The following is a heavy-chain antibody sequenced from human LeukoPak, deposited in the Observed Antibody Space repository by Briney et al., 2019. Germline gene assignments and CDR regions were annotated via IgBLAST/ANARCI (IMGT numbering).Heavy chain of an antibody. CDR2: IIPILGIA. V-gene: IGHV1-69*04. CDR3: ARDGGWYMYYFDY. J-gene: IGHJ4*02. Sequence: ASVKVSCKASGGTFSSYAISWVRQAPGQGLEWMGRIIPILGIANYAQKFQGRVMITADKSTSTAYMELSSLRSEDTAVYYCARDGGWYMYYFDYWGQGTLVTVSS. D-gene: IGHD6-19*01. CDR1: GGTFSSYA.